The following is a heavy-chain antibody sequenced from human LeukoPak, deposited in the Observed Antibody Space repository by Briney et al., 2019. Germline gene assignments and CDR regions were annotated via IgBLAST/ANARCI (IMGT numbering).Heavy chain of an antibody. J-gene: IGHJ4*02. CDR2: IKSKTDGGTT. CDR3: TTDSTWWELPDFDY. CDR1: GFTFSNAW. D-gene: IGHD1-26*01. V-gene: IGHV3-15*01. Sequence: GGSLRLSCAASGFTFSNAWMSWVRQAPGKGLEWVGRIKSKTDGGTTDYAAPVKGRFTISRDDSKNTLYLQMNSLKTEDTAVCYCTTDSTWWELPDFDYWGQGTLVTVSS.